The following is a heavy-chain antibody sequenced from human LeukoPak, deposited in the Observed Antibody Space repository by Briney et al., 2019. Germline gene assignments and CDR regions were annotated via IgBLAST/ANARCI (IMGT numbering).Heavy chain of an antibody. CDR2: INSDGSWT. Sequence: GGSLRLSCAASGNYWMHWVRQAPGKGLVWVSRINSDGSWTSYADSVKGRFTISKDNAKNTVYLQMNSLRAEDTAVYYCVSFYETYWGRGTLVTVSS. V-gene: IGHV3-74*01. J-gene: IGHJ4*02. CDR3: VSFYETY. D-gene: IGHD2/OR15-2a*01. CDR1: GNYW.